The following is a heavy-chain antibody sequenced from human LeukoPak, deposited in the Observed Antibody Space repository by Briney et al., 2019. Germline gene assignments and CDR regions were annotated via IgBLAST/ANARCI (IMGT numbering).Heavy chain of an antibody. CDR3: AREWLHPPGSDAFDI. CDR2: ISGYNGNP. Sequence: ASVKVSCKASGYTFTSYGISWVRQAPGQGLEWMGWISGYNGNPKYVQKLQGRVTMTRDTSTSTGYMELRSLRSDDTAVYYCAREWLHPPGSDAFDIWGQGTMVTVSS. V-gene: IGHV1-18*01. J-gene: IGHJ3*02. D-gene: IGHD5-24*01. CDR1: GYTFTSYG.